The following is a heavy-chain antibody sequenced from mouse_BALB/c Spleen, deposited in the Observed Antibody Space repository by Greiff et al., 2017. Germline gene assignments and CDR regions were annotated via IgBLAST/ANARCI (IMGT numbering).Heavy chain of an antibody. Sequence: EVQLQESGAELVRSGASVKLSCTASGFNIKDYYMHWVKQRPEQGLEWIGWIDPENGDTEYAPKFQGKATMTADTSSNTAYLQLSSLTSEDTAVYYCNPIYDGYYTWFAYWGRGTLVTVSA. J-gene: IGHJ3*01. CDR3: NPIYDGYYTWFAY. V-gene: IGHV14-4*02. D-gene: IGHD2-3*01. CDR2: IDPENGDT. CDR1: GFNIKDYY.